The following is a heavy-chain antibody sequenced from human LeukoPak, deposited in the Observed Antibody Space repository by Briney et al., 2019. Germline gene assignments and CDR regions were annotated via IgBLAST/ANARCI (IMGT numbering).Heavy chain of an antibody. CDR1: RYTFTDYY. V-gene: IGHV1-2*02. D-gene: IGHD1-26*01. CDR2: INPNSGGT. CDR3: TRALGSDY. Sequence: GASVKVSCKASRYTFTDYYMNWVRQAPGQGLGWMGWINPNSGGTNYAQKFQGRVTMTRDTSISTAYMELSSLRSDDTAMYYCTRALGSDYWGQGTLVTVSS. J-gene: IGHJ4*02.